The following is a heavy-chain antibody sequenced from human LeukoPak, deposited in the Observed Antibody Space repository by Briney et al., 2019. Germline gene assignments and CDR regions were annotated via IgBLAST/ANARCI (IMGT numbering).Heavy chain of an antibody. V-gene: IGHV4-38-2*02. J-gene: IGHJ5*02. CDR3: ARDLGYCDFWSGYSWFDP. D-gene: IGHD3-3*01. CDR1: GYSISSGYY. Sequence: SETLSLTCTVSGYSISSGYYWGWIRQPPGKGLEWIGSIYHSGSTYYNPSLKSRVTISVDTSKNQFSLKLSSVTAADTAVYYCARDLGYCDFWSGYSWFDPWGQGTLVTVSS. CDR2: IYHSGST.